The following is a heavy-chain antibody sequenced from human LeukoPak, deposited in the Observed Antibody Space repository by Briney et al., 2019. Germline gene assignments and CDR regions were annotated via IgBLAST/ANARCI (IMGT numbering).Heavy chain of an antibody. Sequence: ASVKVSCKASGYTFTGYYIHWVRQAPGQGLEWLGWINPTSGGTNYAQKFQGRVTMTRDTSIRTAYMELSGLSSDDTAIYYCAKDDCSDYSCPLFDHWGQGTQVTVSS. V-gene: IGHV1-2*02. CDR3: AKDDCSDYSCPLFDH. CDR2: INPTSGGT. J-gene: IGHJ4*02. D-gene: IGHD2-15*01. CDR1: GYTFTGYY.